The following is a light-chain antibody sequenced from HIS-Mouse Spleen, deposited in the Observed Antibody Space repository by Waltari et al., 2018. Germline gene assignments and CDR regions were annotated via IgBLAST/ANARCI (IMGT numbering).Light chain of an antibody. J-gene: IGLJ2*01. V-gene: IGLV2-14*03. Sequence: QSALTQPASVSGSPGQSITISCTGTSSDVGGYNYVSWYQQHPGKAPNLMIYDVSNRTSGGSNRCACSKSGNTASLTISGLQAEDEADYYCSSYTSSSTEVFGGGTKLTVL. CDR1: SSDVGGYNY. CDR2: DVS. CDR3: SSYTSSSTEV.